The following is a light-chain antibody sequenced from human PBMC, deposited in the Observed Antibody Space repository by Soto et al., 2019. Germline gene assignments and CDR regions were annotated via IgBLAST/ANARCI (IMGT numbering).Light chain of an antibody. J-gene: IGKJ4*01. Sequence: DIQLTQSPSFLSAFVGDTVTITCRASQAMSTYLACYQQKPGKVPKLMIRSASNLQSGVPPRFSGGESGPDFTLTISTLQPDDSGIYYCQQLNGYQLAFGGGNNVEIK. CDR2: SAS. CDR1: QAMSTY. CDR3: QQLNGYQLA. V-gene: IGKV1-9*01.